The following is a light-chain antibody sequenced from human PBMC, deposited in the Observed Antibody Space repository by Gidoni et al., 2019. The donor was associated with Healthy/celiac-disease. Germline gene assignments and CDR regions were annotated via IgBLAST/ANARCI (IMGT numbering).Light chain of an antibody. CDR3: QVWDSSSDHVV. CDR1: NIGSKS. V-gene: IGLV3-21*03. J-gene: IGLJ2*01. Sequence: SSVLTQPPPVSVAPGKTARITCGGNNIGSKSVHWYQQKPCQARVLVVYDDSDRPSGSPERFSGSNSGNTATLTISRVEAGDEADYYCQVWDSSSDHVVFGGGTKLTVL. CDR2: DDS.